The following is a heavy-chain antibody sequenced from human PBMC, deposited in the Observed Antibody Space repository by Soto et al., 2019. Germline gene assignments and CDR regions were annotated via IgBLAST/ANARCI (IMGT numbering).Heavy chain of an antibody. J-gene: IGHJ4*02. D-gene: IGHD1-26*01. Sequence: QVQLVQSGAEVKKAGSSVKVSCQASGATFSNYVIHWVRQAPGQGLEWMGGIIPISGTPNYAQEFQGRVTITADELTNTAYMEVSSLRSEYTAVYYGARVGNSLAFFFDHWGQGTLVTVSS. CDR2: IIPISGTP. CDR1: GATFSNYV. CDR3: ARVGNSLAFFFDH. V-gene: IGHV1-69*01.